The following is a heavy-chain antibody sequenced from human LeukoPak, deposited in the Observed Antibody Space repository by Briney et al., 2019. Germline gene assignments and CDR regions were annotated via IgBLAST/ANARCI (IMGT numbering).Heavy chain of an antibody. D-gene: IGHD6-13*01. J-gene: IGHJ4*02. CDR1: GGSISPYY. CDR2: IYYTGDT. CDR3: ARHHPKGYSSAWYYFDF. V-gene: IGHV4-59*08. Sequence: PSETLSLTCSVSGGSISPYYWSWIRQPPGKGMERIAYIYYTGDTNYNPSLKSRVTISVDTSKNQFSLTLSSVTAADTAVYYCARHHPKGYSSAWYYFDFWGQGSLVTVSS.